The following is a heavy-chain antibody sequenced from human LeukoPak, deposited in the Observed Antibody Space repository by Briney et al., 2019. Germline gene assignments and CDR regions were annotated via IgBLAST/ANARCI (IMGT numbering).Heavy chain of an antibody. J-gene: IGHJ5*02. CDR2: ITADGSST. Sequence: GGSLRLSCAASGFTFSTYAMTWVRQAPGKGLEWVSGITADGSSTYYADSVKGRFTISRDNSESTLYLQMNSLRAEDTAVYYCAKDRDSNRFDPWGQGTLVTVSS. CDR1: GFTFSTYA. D-gene: IGHD3-10*01. V-gene: IGHV3-23*01. CDR3: AKDRDSNRFDP.